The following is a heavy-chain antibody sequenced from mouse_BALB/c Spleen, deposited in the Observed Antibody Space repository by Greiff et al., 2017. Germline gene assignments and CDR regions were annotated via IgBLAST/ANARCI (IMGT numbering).Heavy chain of an antibody. J-gene: IGHJ4*01. V-gene: IGHV1-7*01. CDR2: INPSTGYT. CDR1: GYTFTSYW. CDR3: ARLITTGEAYAMDY. Sequence: VQLQQSGAELAKPGASVKMSCKASGYTFTSYWMHWVKQRPGQGLEWIGYINPSTGYTEYNQKFKDKATLTADKSSSTAYMQLSSLTSEDSAVYYCARLITTGEAYAMDYWGQGTSVTVSS. D-gene: IGHD2-4*01.